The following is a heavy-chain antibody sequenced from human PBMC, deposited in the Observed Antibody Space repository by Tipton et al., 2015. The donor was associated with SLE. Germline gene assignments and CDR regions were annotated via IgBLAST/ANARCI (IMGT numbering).Heavy chain of an antibody. V-gene: IGHV4-59*08. J-gene: IGHJ6*02. CDR1: DDSIRDYY. CDR3: ARRGVAAMDV. Sequence: TLSLTCSVSDDSIRDYYFSWIRQPPGKGLEWIGYLYYTGSTTYNPSLKSRATTLVDTSKNQFSLKLSSVTAADTAVYYCARRGVAAMDVWGQGTTVTVSS. D-gene: IGHD3-10*01. CDR2: LYYTGST.